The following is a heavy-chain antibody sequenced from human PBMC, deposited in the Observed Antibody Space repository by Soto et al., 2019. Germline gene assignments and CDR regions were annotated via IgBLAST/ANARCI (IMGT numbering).Heavy chain of an antibody. V-gene: IGHV5-51*01. CDR3: ARRITSSTGWDY. D-gene: IGHD6-19*01. Sequence: PGESLKISCKGSGYMFTSYWIGWVRQMPGKGLEWMGIIHGGDSNTRYSPSFDGQVTISTDKSINTAYLQWSSLKASDTAMYYCARRITSSTGWDYWGQGXLVTVSS. J-gene: IGHJ4*02. CDR2: IHGGDSNT. CDR1: GYMFTSYW.